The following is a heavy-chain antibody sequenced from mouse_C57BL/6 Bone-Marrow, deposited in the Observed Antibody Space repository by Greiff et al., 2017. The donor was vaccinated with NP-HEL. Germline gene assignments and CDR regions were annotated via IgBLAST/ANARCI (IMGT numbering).Heavy chain of an antibody. CDR1: GFTFSDYG. CDR2: ISNLAYSI. CDR3: ARHYAMDY. V-gene: IGHV5-15*01. J-gene: IGHJ4*01. Sequence: VQLKESGGGLVQPGGSLKLSCAASGFTFSDYGMAWVRQAPRKGPEWVAFISNLAYSIYYADTVTGRFTISRANAKNTLYLEMSSLRSEDTAMYYCARHYAMDYWGQGTSVTVSS.